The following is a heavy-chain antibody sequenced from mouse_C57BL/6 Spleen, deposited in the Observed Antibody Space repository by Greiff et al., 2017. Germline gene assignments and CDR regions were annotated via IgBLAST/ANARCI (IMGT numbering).Heavy chain of an antibody. D-gene: IGHD2-4*01. Sequence: EVQLQQSGAELVKPGASVKISCKASGYTINDYYMNWVKQSHGKSLEWIGEINPNNGGTSYNQKFKGKATLTVDKSSSTAYMERRSLTSYDAAVYYCARVYDYVYFDVWGTGTTVTVSS. J-gene: IGHJ1*03. V-gene: IGHV1-26*01. CDR3: ARVYDYVYFDV. CDR2: INPNNGGT. CDR1: GYTINDYY.